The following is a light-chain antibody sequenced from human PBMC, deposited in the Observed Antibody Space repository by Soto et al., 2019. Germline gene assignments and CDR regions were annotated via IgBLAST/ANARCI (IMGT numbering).Light chain of an antibody. Sequence: IVMTQSPATLSVSPGERATLSCRASQSVSSNLAWYQRRPGQAPRLLIYGASTRATGIPARFSGSGSGTEFTLTISSLQPEDFAVYYCQQYTIWPPWTFGQGTKVEIK. V-gene: IGKV3-15*01. CDR2: GAS. CDR3: QQYTIWPPWT. J-gene: IGKJ1*01. CDR1: QSVSSN.